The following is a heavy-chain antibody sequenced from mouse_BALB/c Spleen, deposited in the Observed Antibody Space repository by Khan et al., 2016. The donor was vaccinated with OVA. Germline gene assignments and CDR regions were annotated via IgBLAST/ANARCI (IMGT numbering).Heavy chain of an antibody. J-gene: IGHJ1*01. CDR2: IDPFNGGT. CDR1: GYSFTSYY. CDR3: ATSRSSWYFDV. V-gene: IGHV1S135*01. D-gene: IGHD1-3*01. Sequence: VQLQQSGPELMKPGASVKISCKAAGYSFTSYYMHWVKQSHGKSLEWIGYIDPFNGGTSYNQKFKGKATLTVDKSSSTAYMHLSSLTSEDSAVSYCATSRSSWYFDVWGAGTTVTVSS.